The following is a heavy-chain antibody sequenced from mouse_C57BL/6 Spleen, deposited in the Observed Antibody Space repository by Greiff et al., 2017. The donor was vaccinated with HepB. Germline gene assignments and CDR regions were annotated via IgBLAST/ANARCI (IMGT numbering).Heavy chain of an antibody. V-gene: IGHV5-6*01. Sequence: EVKLMESGGDLVKPGGSLKLSCAASGFTFSSYGMSWVRQTPDKRLEWVATISSGGSYTYYPDSVKGRFTIPRDNAKNTLYLQMSSLKSEDTAMYYCARQGRTDFDYWGQGTTLTVSS. CDR2: ISSGGSYT. CDR1: GFTFSSYG. J-gene: IGHJ2*01. D-gene: IGHD1-1*01. CDR3: ARQGRTDFDY.